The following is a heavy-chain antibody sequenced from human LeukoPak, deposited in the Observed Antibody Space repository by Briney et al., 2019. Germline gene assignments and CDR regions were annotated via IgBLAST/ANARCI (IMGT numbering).Heavy chain of an antibody. CDR2: IYYSGST. V-gene: IGHV4-39*01. CDR1: GGSNSSSSYY. CDR3: ARLTYSSSSEGIDY. D-gene: IGHD6-6*01. J-gene: IGHJ4*02. Sequence: SETLSLTCTVSGGSNSSSSYYWGWIRQPPGKGLEWIGSIYYSGSTYYNPSLKSRVTISVDTSKNQFSLKLSSVTAADTAVYYCARLTYSSSSEGIDYWGQGTLVTVSS.